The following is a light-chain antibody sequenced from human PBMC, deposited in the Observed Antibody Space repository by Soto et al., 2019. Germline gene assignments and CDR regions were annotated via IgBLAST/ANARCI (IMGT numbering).Light chain of an antibody. Sequence: QSVLTQPASVSGSPGQSITISCTGTNSDIGRYKFVSWFQQHPGKAPKLMIFEGTNRPSGVSNRFSGSKSGNTASLTISVLQAEDEAIYFCSSATNTNTLVIFGGGTKLTVL. CDR3: SSATNTNTLVI. CDR1: NSDIGRYKF. J-gene: IGLJ2*01. V-gene: IGLV2-14*01. CDR2: EGT.